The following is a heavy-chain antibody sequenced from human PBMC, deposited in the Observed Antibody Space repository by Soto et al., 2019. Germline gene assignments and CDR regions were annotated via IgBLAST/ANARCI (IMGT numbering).Heavy chain of an antibody. CDR1: GYFFTCHS. J-gene: IGHJ6*02. V-gene: IGHV1-46*01. Sequence: QVHLVQSGAEVKKAGASVKISCKPSGYFFTCHSIHWVRQAPGQGLEWLGIINPSGGSRTYAQKFRGRVIMTRDTSTSTVYMELSSLRSEDTAVYYCARDLRGDGDAYFYYGMDVWGQGTTVTVSS. D-gene: IGHD4-17*01. CDR3: ARDLRGDGDAYFYYGMDV. CDR2: INPSGGSR.